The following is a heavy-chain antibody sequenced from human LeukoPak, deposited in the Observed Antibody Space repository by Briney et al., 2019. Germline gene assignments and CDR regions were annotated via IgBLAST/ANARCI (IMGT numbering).Heavy chain of an antibody. J-gene: IGHJ4*02. CDR1: GGSFSGYY. Sequence: SETLSLTCAVYGGSFSGYYWSWVRQPPGKGLEWIGEINHSGSTNYNPSLKSRVTISVDTSKNQFSLKLSSVTAADTAVYYCASGLYSGYEKWGQGTLVTVSS. CDR2: INHSGST. D-gene: IGHD5-12*01. V-gene: IGHV4-34*01. CDR3: ASGLYSGYEK.